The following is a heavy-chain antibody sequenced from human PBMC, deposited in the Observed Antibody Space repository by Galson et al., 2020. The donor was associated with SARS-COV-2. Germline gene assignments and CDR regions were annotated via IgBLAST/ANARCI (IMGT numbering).Heavy chain of an antibody. V-gene: IGHV4-31*03. CDR3: ARAQPLKITCGELGSGSYDV. CDR2: IYDSGRT. Sequence: SKTLSLTCIVSGLSMSSACYNWAWIRQHPGKGLEWIGYIYDSGRTQHNPSLKSRVTISRDTSKNHFSLNLNSVTAADTGVYYCARAQPLKITCGELGSGSYDVWGQGTVITVSS. D-gene: IGHD3-16*01. J-gene: IGHJ3*01. CDR1: GLSMSSACYN.